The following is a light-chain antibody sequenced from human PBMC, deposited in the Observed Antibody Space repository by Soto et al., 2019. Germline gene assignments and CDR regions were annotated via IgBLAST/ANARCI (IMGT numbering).Light chain of an antibody. V-gene: IGKV3-20*01. CDR3: QQYASSPWT. J-gene: IGKJ1*01. CDR2: GAS. Sequence: ESVLTQSPGTLSLSPGERATLCCRASQSVTSNYLAWYQQKPGQDPSLLIYGASARAAGIPDRFSGSGTGTDFALTISGLEPEDFAVYFCQQYASSPWTFGQGTKVDIK. CDR1: QSVTSNY.